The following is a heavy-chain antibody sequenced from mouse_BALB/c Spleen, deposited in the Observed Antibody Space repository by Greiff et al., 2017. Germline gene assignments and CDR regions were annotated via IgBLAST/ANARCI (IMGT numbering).Heavy chain of an antibody. CDR3: ARSLFYGNAMDY. J-gene: IGHJ4*01. V-gene: IGHV5-4*02. CDR1: GFTFSDYY. Sequence: EVKLVESGGGLVKPGGSLKLSCAASGFTFSDYYMYWVRQTPEKRLEWVATISDGGSYTYYPDSVKGRFTISRDNAKNNLYLQMSSLKSEDTAMYYCARSLFYGNAMDYWGQGTSDTVSS. D-gene: IGHD2-1*01. CDR2: ISDGGSYT.